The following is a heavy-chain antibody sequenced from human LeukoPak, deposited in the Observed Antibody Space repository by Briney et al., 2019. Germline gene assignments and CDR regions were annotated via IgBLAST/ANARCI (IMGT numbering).Heavy chain of an antibody. V-gene: IGHV4-38-2*02. CDR1: GGSISSYY. J-gene: IGHJ4*02. CDR2: IYHSGST. Sequence: PSETLSLTCTGSGGSISSYYWSWIRQPPGKGREGIGSIYHSGSTYYNPSLKSRVTISVDTSKNQFSLKLSSVTAADTAVYYCARGRNTTPRYYFDYWGQGTLVTVSS. D-gene: IGHD4-17*01. CDR3: ARGRNTTPRYYFDY.